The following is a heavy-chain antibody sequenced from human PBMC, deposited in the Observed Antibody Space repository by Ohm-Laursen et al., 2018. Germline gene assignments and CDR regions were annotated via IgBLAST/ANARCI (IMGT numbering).Heavy chain of an antibody. J-gene: IGHJ6*02. D-gene: IGHD6-13*01. CDR1: GFTSGSHG. Sequence: SLRLSCSASGFTSGSHGMHWVRQAPGEGLQWVAFMWYDGTKQYYADSVKGRFIISRDSSKNTLYLQMNSLTAEDTAVYYCVRDGIAATGYGFDVWGQGTTVTVSS. CDR2: MWYDGTKQ. CDR3: VRDGIAATGYGFDV. V-gene: IGHV3-33*01.